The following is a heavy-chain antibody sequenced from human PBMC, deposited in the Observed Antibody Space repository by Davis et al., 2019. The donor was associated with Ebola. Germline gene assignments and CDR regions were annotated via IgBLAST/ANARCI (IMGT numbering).Heavy chain of an antibody. V-gene: IGHV3-30-3*01. CDR3: ARDFITIFGVAQSQPDY. J-gene: IGHJ4*02. Sequence: PGGSLRLSCAASGFTFSSYAMHWVRQAPGKGLEWVAVISYDGSNKYYADSVKGRFTISRDNSKNTLYLQMNSLRAEDTAVYYCARDFITIFGVAQSQPDYWGQGTLVTVSS. D-gene: IGHD3-3*01. CDR2: ISYDGSNK. CDR1: GFTFSSYA.